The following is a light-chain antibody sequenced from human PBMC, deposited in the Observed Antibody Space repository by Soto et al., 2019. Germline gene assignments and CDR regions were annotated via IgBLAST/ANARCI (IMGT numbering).Light chain of an antibody. J-gene: IGLJ1*01. CDR3: SSYTSSNPRV. CDR1: SSDIGGYNY. V-gene: IGLV2-14*01. Sequence: QSALTQPASVSGSPVQSITIACTGGSSDIGGYNYVSWFQQHPGKAPILMIYEVTNRPSGVSNRFSGSKSGSTAPLPISGLQTEDEADYYCSSYTSSNPRVFGTGTKL. CDR2: EVT.